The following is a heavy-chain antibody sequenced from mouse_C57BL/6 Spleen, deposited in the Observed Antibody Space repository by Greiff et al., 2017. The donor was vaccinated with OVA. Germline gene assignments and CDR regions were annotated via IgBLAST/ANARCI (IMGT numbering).Heavy chain of an antibody. D-gene: IGHD3-2*02. CDR1: GYAFSSSW. CDR3: AIFDSSGYDYFDY. Sequence: QVQLQQSGPELVKPGASVKISCKASGYAFSSSWMNWVKQRPGKGLEWIGRIYPGDGDTNYNGKFKGKATLTADKSSSTAYMQLSSLTSEDSAVYCCAIFDSSGYDYFDYWGQGTTLTVSS. CDR2: IYPGDGDT. V-gene: IGHV1-82*01. J-gene: IGHJ2*01.